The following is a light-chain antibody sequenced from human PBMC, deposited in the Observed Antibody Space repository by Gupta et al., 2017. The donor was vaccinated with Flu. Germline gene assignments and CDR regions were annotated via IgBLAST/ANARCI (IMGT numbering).Light chain of an antibody. J-gene: IGLJ3*02. CDR2: DES. Sequence: YVLTQPPSVSMAPGQTATITCGGINIGSKSVHWYQQKPGQAPVLVVADESDRRSGIPERFSCATSGNTATPILSXVXAGDEAXDYWQVSDIISDQRWVFGGGTKLTVL. V-gene: IGLV3-21*02. CDR1: NIGSKS. CDR3: QVSDIISDQRWV.